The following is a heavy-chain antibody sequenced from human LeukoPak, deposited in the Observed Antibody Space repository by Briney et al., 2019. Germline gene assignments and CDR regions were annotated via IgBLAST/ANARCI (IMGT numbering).Heavy chain of an antibody. CDR1: GYTFTSYD. Sequence: ASVKVSCKASGYTFTSYDINWVRQATGQGLEWMGWMNPNNGNTNYAQKLQGRVTMTTDTSTSTAYMELRSLRSDDTAVYYCARRYDDYDFWSGYPIYYYYGMDVWGQGTTVTVSS. V-gene: IGHV1-18*01. CDR2: MNPNNGNT. D-gene: IGHD3-3*01. CDR3: ARRYDDYDFWSGYPIYYYYGMDV. J-gene: IGHJ6*02.